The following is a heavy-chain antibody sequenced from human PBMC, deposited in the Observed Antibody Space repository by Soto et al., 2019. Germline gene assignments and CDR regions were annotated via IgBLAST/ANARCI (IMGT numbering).Heavy chain of an antibody. V-gene: IGHV3-23*01. Sequence: GGSLRLSCAASGFTFSSYAMSWVRQAPGKGLEWVSAISGSGGSTYYADSVKGRFTISRDNSKNTLYLQMNSLRAEDTAVYYCAKDLSVYSSSYYFDYWGQGTLVTVSS. CDR2: ISGSGGST. CDR1: GFTFSSYA. CDR3: AKDLSVYSSSYYFDY. J-gene: IGHJ4*02. D-gene: IGHD6-6*01.